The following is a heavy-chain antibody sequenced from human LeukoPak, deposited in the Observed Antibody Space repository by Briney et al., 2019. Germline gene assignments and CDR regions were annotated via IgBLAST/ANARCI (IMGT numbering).Heavy chain of an antibody. Sequence: SETLSLTCTVSGGSISSSSFYWGWIPQPPGKGLEWIGSIYYSGSTYYNPSLKSRVTISVDTSKNQFSLKLSSVTAADTAAYYSARVGYYDFWSGYYDYYYMDVWGKGTTVTVSS. J-gene: IGHJ6*03. D-gene: IGHD3-3*01. CDR1: GGSISSSSFY. CDR3: ARVGYYDFWSGYYDYYYMDV. CDR2: IYYSGST. V-gene: IGHV4-39*07.